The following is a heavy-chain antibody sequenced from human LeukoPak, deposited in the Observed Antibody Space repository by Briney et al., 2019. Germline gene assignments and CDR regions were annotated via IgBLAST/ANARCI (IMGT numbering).Heavy chain of an antibody. CDR1: GDSVSANGAA. CDR2: TYYRSKWYN. CDR3: ARGPNSNWSGLDF. V-gene: IGHV6-1*01. J-gene: IGHJ4*02. D-gene: IGHD6-6*01. Sequence: SQTLSLTCAISGDSVSANGAAWNWIRQSPSRGLEWLGRTYYRSKWYNDYAVSVKGRITINPDTSKNQFSLQLNSVTPEDTAVYYCARGPNSNWSGLDFWGQGTLLTVSS.